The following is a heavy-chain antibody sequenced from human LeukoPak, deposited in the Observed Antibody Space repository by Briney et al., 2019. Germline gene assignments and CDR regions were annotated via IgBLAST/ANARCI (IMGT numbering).Heavy chain of an antibody. CDR2: IYTAGST. Sequence: QAGGSLRLPCAASGFTVSGNYMSWVRQAPGKGLEWVSVIYTAGSTYNADSVKGRFTISRDKSKNTLYLQMNTLRAEDTAVYFCAGGNTWPGLSYWGQGTLLTVSS. V-gene: IGHV3-53*01. CDR3: AGGNTWPGLSY. D-gene: IGHD6-25*01. J-gene: IGHJ4*02. CDR1: GFTVSGNY.